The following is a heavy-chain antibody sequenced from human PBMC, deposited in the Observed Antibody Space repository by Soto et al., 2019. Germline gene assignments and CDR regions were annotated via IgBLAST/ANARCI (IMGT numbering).Heavy chain of an antibody. CDR2: IYWDDDK. CDR1: GFSLSTSGVG. J-gene: IGHJ5*02. D-gene: IGHD4-17*01. V-gene: IGHV2-5*02. Sequence: QITLKESGPTLVKPTQTLTLTCTFSGFSLSTSGVGVGWIRQPPGKALEWLALIYWDDDKRYSPSLKSRLTILKDTSKNQVVLTLTHMDPVDTAAYDCAHSVGGSVTNFEGYWCDPWGQGTLVTVSS. CDR3: AHSVGGSVTNFEGYWCDP.